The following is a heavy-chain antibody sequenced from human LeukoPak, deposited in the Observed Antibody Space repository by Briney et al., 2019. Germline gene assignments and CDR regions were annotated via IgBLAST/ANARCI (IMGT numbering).Heavy chain of an antibody. Sequence: GGSLRLSCAASGFTFNNYAMNWVRQAPGKGLEWVSAVTGDGAVTYYADSVRGRFIVSRDNSKNIVYLQMTSLRAEDTALYYCAKRLSSRVPSTDFDYWGRGTQVTVSS. V-gene: IGHV3-23*01. CDR3: AKRLSSRVPSTDFDY. J-gene: IGHJ4*02. CDR2: VTGDGAVT. CDR1: GFTFNNYA. D-gene: IGHD6-13*01.